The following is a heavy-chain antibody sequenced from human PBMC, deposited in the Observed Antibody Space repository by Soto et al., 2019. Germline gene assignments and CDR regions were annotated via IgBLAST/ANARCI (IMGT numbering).Heavy chain of an antibody. V-gene: IGHV1-69*06. J-gene: IGHJ6*02. D-gene: IGHD5-18*01. CDR3: ARDPPRGYSYGYLYYYGMDV. CDR1: GGSFNRHT. CDR2: IIPIFGTA. Sequence: QVQLVQSGAEVRKPGSSVRVSCKASGGSFNRHTISWVRQAPGQGLEWMGGIIPIFGTANYAQKFQGRVTITADKSTSTAYMELSSLRSEDTAVYYCARDPPRGYSYGYLYYYGMDVWGQGTTVTVSS.